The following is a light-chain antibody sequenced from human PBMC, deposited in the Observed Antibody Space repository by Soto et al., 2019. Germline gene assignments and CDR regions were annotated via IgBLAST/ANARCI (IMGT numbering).Light chain of an antibody. CDR3: QQLNTYSS. J-gene: IGKJ4*01. V-gene: IGKV1-9*01. Sequence: DIQLPQSPSFLSASVGDRVTITCRASQGINTYLAWYQQKLGKAPKVLIYDASKLHSGVPSRFSGTGSGTEFTLTISSLQPEDFATYFCQQLNTYSSFGGGTKVDIK. CDR1: QGINTY. CDR2: DAS.